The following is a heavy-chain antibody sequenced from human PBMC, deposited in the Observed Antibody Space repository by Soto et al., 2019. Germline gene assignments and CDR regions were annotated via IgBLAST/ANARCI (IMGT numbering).Heavy chain of an antibody. D-gene: IGHD3-10*02. CDR3: ARGADLGSMGMDV. Sequence: QVQLQESGPGLVKPSETLSLTCTVSGGSISSYYWSWIRQPPGKGLEWIGYIYYSGSTNYNPSLKSRVTTSVDTSKNQFSLKLGSVTAADTAVYYCARGADLGSMGMDVWGQGTTVTVSS. CDR2: IYYSGST. J-gene: IGHJ6*02. V-gene: IGHV4-59*01. CDR1: GGSISSYY.